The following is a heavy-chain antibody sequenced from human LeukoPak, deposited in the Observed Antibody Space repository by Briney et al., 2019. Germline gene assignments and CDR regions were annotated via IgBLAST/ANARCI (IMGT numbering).Heavy chain of an antibody. Sequence: GGSLRLSCAASGFTLSSYAMHWVRQAPGKGLEWVSLISYDRSDKYYGESVKGRFTISRDNSKNTLYLEMHSLRADDTAVYYCARDLYSYGPFDYWGQGTLVTVSS. J-gene: IGHJ4*02. D-gene: IGHD5-18*01. CDR2: ISYDRSDK. V-gene: IGHV3-30*04. CDR3: ARDLYSYGPFDY. CDR1: GFTLSSYA.